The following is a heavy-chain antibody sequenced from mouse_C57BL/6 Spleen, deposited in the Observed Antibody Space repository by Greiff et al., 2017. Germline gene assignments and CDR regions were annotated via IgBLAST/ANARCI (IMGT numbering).Heavy chain of an antibody. Sequence: EVQGVESGGGLVKPGGSLKLSCAASGFTFSSYAMSWVRQTPEKRLEWVATISDGGSYTYYPDNVKGRFTISRDNAKNNLYLQMSHLKSEDTAMYYCARLGDYDSYFDYWGQGTTLTVSS. CDR2: ISDGGSYT. CDR3: ARLGDYDSYFDY. CDR1: GFTFSSYA. D-gene: IGHD2-4*01. J-gene: IGHJ2*01. V-gene: IGHV5-4*01.